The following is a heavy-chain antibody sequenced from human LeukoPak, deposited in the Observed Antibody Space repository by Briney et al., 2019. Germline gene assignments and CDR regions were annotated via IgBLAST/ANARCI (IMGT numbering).Heavy chain of an antibody. CDR2: ISGSGGST. CDR1: GFTFSSYG. J-gene: IGHJ4*02. D-gene: IGHD3-10*01. Sequence: GGTLRLSCAASGFTFSSYGMSWVRQAPGKGLEWVSAISGSGGSTYYADSVKGRFTISRDNSKNTLYLQINSLRAEDTAVYYCAKGSRKSLITVIRGVPIDHWGQGTLVTVSS. V-gene: IGHV3-23*01. CDR3: AKGSRKSLITVIRGVPIDH.